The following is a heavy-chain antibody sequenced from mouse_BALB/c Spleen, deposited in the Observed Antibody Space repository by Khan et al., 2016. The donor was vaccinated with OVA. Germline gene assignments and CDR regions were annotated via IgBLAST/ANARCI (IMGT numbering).Heavy chain of an antibody. Sequence: QVQLQQSGPELVRPGVSVKISCKGSGYTFTDYAMYWVKQSHAKSLEWIGLISTYSGSTNYNQKFKGKVTMTVDKSSCAAYMELARLTSEYSAISYCARPAYDGYYDYWGQGTALTVSS. V-gene: IGHV1S137*01. CDR1: GYTFTDYA. CDR2: ISTYSGST. J-gene: IGHJ2*01. CDR3: ARPAYDGYYDY. D-gene: IGHD2-3*01.